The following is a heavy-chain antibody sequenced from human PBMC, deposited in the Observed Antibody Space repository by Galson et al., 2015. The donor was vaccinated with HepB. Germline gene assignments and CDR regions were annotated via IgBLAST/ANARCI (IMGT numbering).Heavy chain of an antibody. CDR2: IWCDGNSK. Sequence: SLRLSRAASGFTFTNYGIHWVRQAPGKGLEWVAVIWCDGNSKQYADSVKGRFTISRDNSRNTVYPQMNGLRVEDTALYFCAKPFSRYTTRGEGNYFDSWGQGVLVTVSS. V-gene: IGHV3-33*06. CDR3: AKPFSRYTTRGEGNYFDS. J-gene: IGHJ4*02. D-gene: IGHD1-1*01. CDR1: GFTFTNYG.